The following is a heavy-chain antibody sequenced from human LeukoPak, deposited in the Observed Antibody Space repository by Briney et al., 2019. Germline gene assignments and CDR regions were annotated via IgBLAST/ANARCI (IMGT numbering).Heavy chain of an antibody. CDR1: GFIFSNTW. Sequence: GGSLRLSCAASGFIFSNTWMNWVRQAPGKGLEWVGRIKTKTNAGATEYATDYAAPVKGRFAISRDDSKNTLYLQMNSLKTEDTALYYCTSNDAFDVWGQGTMVTVSS. J-gene: IGHJ3*01. V-gene: IGHV3-15*05. CDR3: TSNDAFDV. CDR2: IKTKTNAGATEYAT.